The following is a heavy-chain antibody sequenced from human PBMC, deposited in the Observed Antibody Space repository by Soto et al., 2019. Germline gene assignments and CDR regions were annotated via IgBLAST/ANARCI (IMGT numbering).Heavy chain of an antibody. CDR2: IYYSGST. D-gene: IGHD6-19*01. Sequence: SETLSLPCPVSGCSISSYYWSWIRQPPGKGLEWIGYIYYSGSTNYNPSLKSRVTISVDTSKNQFSLKLSSVTAADTAVYYCARSVHGSGWPRGYYYYGMDVWGQGTTVTVSS. CDR3: ARSVHGSGWPRGYYYYGMDV. V-gene: IGHV4-59*01. J-gene: IGHJ6*02. CDR1: GCSISSYY.